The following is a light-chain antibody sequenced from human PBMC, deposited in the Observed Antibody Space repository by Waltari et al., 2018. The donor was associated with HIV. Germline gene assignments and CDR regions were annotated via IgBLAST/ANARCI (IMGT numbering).Light chain of an antibody. Sequence: QSVLNQSPSASGTPGQRVIISCSGSSSTIGSNTVTWYQQFPGTAPKLLIYSYGQRPSGVPERFSGSKSATSASLAISGLRSEDEADYYCATWDDSLNAWVFGGGTKLTVL. CDR3: ATWDDSLNAWV. CDR1: SSTIGSNT. V-gene: IGLV1-44*01. J-gene: IGLJ3*02. CDR2: SYG.